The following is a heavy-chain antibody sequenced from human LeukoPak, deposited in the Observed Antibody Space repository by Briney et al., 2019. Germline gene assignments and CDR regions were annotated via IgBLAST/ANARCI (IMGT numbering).Heavy chain of an antibody. D-gene: IGHD3-10*01. V-gene: IGHV4-39*07. Sequence: SETLSLTCIVSGGSISSSSYYWGWIRQPPGKGLEWIGNIYYDGSTYYNPSLKSRVTISIDTSRNQFSLKLSSVTAADTAVYYCARDRGRWPHYAFDIWGHGTMVIVSS. J-gene: IGHJ3*02. CDR3: ARDRGRWPHYAFDI. CDR1: GGSISSSSYY. CDR2: IYYDGST.